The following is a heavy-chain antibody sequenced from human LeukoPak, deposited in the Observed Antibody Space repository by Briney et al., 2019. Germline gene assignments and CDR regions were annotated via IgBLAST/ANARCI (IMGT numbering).Heavy chain of an antibody. J-gene: IGHJ4*02. CDR3: ARGQPGVAAAGNLDY. D-gene: IGHD6-13*01. CDR2: IWSDGNNK. Sequence: GESLRLSCAASGFTFSSYAMHWVRQAPGKGLEWVAIIWSDGNNKYYADSVEGRFTISRDASKNTLFLQMNSLRAEDTAVYYCARGQPGVAAAGNLDYWGQGTLVTVSS. V-gene: IGHV3-33*01. CDR1: GFTFSSYA.